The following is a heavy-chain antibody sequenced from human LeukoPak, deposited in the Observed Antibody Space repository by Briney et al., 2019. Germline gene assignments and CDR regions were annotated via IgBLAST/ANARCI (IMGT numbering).Heavy chain of an antibody. D-gene: IGHD3-10*01. CDR3: AKLAKYFYGWETYYFFEH. J-gene: IGHJ4*02. V-gene: IGHV3-7*01. Sequence: AGGSLRLSCAASGFTFSSYSMNWVRQAPGKGLEWVANINQDGTEKYYVDSVKGRFTISRDNAKNSLYLQMNSLRVEDTAVYYCAKLAKYFYGWETYYFFEHWGQGTPVTASS. CDR1: GFTFSSYS. CDR2: INQDGTEK.